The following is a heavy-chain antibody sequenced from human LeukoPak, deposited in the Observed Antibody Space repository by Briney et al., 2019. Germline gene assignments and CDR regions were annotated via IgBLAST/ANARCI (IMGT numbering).Heavy chain of an antibody. CDR2: INPNSGGT. J-gene: IGHJ6*02. Sequence: ASVTVSCKASGYTFTGYYMHWVRQAPGQGLGWMGWINPNSGGTNYAQKFQGWVTMTRDTSISTAYMELSRLRSDDTAVYYCARDSQLARPPWIYGMDVRGQGTTVTVSS. CDR3: ARDSQLARPPWIYGMDV. V-gene: IGHV1-2*04. CDR1: GYTFTGYY. D-gene: IGHD6-6*01.